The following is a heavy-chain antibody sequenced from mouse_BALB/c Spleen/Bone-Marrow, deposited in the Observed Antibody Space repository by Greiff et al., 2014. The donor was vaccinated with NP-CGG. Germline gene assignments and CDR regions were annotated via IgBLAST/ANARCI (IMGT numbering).Heavy chain of an antibody. J-gene: IGHJ1*01. D-gene: IGHD1-1*02. CDR3: TRGGPYFDV. Sequence: VQLQQSGAELVRPGASVKLSCKASGYTFTSYWINWAKQRPGQGLEWIGNIYPSDSYTNYNQKFKDKATSTVDKSSSTAYMQLSSPTSEDSAVYYCTRGGPYFDVWGAGTTVTVSS. CDR2: IYPSDSYT. CDR1: GYTFTSYW. V-gene: IGHV1-69*02.